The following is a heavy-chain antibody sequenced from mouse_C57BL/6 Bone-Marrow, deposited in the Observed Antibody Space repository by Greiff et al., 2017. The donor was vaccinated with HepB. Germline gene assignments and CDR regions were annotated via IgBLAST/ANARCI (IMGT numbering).Heavy chain of an antibody. CDR3: ARWQLRLRRDYYAMDY. V-gene: IGHV4-1*01. Sequence: EVMLVESGGGLVQPGGSLKLSCAASGIDFSRYWMSWVRRAPGKGLEWIGEINPDSSTINYAPSLKDKFIISRDNAKNTLYLQMSKVRSEDTALYYCARWQLRLRRDYYAMDYWGQGTSVTVSS. CDR2: INPDSSTI. D-gene: IGHD3-2*02. J-gene: IGHJ4*01. CDR1: GIDFSRYW.